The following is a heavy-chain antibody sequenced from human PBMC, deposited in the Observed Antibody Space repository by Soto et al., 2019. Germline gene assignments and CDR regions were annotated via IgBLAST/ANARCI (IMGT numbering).Heavy chain of an antibody. J-gene: IGHJ4*02. CDR1: GYTFTSHG. Sequence: QVQLVQSGAEVKKPGASVKVSCKASGYTFTSHGISWVRQAPGQGLEWMGWISTNSANTYYSQNLEGRVTMTTDTPTSTAYLDLKSLRSDVTAVYYCARDDYGDYCYWGQGSLVTVSS. V-gene: IGHV1-18*01. CDR3: ARDDYGDYCY. D-gene: IGHD4-17*01. CDR2: ISTNSANT.